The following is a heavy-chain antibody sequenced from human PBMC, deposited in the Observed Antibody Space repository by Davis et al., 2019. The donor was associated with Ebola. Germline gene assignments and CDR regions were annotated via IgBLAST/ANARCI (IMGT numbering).Heavy chain of an antibody. Sequence: ASVKVSCKASGYTFTSYGISWVRQAPGQGLEWMGWISAYNGNTNYAQKLQGRVTMTTDTSTSTAYMELRSLRSDDTAVYYCARDIVVVTALYYYGMDVWGQGTTVTVSS. V-gene: IGHV1-18*01. CDR1: GYTFTSYG. CDR3: ARDIVVVTALYYYGMDV. J-gene: IGHJ6*02. D-gene: IGHD2-21*02. CDR2: ISAYNGNT.